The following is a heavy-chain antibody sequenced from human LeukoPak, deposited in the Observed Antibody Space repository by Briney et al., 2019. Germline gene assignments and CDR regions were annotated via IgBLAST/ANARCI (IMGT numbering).Heavy chain of an antibody. V-gene: IGHV3-48*04. CDR2: ISSSSSTI. D-gene: IGHD6-25*01. Sequence: PGGSLRLSCAASGYTFSSYSMNWVRQAPGRGLEWVSYISSSSSTIYYADSVKGRFTISRDNAKNSLCLQMNSLRAEDTAVYYCARCGLGPSFDYWGQGTRVTVSS. CDR3: ARCGLGPSFDY. J-gene: IGHJ4*02. CDR1: GYTFSSYS.